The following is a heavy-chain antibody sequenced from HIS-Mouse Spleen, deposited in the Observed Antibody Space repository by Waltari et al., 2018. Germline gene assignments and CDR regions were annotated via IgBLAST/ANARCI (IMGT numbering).Heavy chain of an antibody. CDR3: ARDGGTGDFDY. D-gene: IGHD7-27*01. J-gene: IGHJ4*02. CDR2: IKQDGSEK. V-gene: IGHV3-7*01. CDR1: GFTFRSNW. Sequence: EVQLVESGGGLVQPGGSLRLSCASFGFTFRSNWMSLVRQAPGKGLEWVANIKQDGSEKYYVDSVKGRFTISRDNAKNSLYLQMNSLRAEDTAVYYCARDGGTGDFDYWGQGTLVTVSS.